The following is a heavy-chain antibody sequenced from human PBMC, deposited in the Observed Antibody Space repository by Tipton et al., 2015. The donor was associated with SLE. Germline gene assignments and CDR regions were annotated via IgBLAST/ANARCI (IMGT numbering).Heavy chain of an antibody. J-gene: IGHJ3*02. CDR2: TYHSGST. V-gene: IGHV4-38-2*02. D-gene: IGHD3-10*01. CDR3: AREGVGSDAFDI. CDR1: GYSISSGSY. Sequence: TLSLTCTVSGYSISSGSYWGWIRQPPGKGLEWLGNTYHSGSTYYNPSLRGRVDLSVDTSKNQVSLSLTSLTAADTAVYYCAREGVGSDAFDIWGRGTMVTVSS.